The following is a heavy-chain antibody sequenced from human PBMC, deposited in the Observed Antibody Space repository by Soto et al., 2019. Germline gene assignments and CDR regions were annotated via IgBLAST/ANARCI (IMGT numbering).Heavy chain of an antibody. CDR1: GVSISSSSHY. CDR2: GYQSGNT. D-gene: IGHD3-16*01. Sequence: SETLSLTCSVSGVSISSSSHYWAWIRQAPGQGLEWIGSGYQSGNTYYDPSLRNRVAVSVDTSTNQISLRVKSMTAADTGVYFCTRGAGAPWVRFDSWGRGILVTVSS. J-gene: IGHJ4*02. V-gene: IGHV4-39*02. CDR3: TRGAGAPWVRFDS.